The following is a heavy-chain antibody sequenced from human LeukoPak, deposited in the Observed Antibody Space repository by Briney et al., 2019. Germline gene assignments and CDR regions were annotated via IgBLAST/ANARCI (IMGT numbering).Heavy chain of an antibody. CDR2: ISFSVNTK. J-gene: IGHJ4*02. CDR3: ARGAYSSGWAYFDH. V-gene: IGHV3-48*04. D-gene: IGHD6-19*01. Sequence: GGSLRLSCAAAGLTFSTNSMNWVRQAPGKGLEWVSYISFSVNTKYYGDSVKGRFTISRDNAKNSLYLHMDSLRAEDTAVYYCARGAYSSGWAYFDHWGQGTLVTVSS. CDR1: GLTFSTNS.